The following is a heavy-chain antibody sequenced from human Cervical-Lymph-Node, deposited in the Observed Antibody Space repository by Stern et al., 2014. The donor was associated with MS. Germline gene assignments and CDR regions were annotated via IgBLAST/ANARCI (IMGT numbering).Heavy chain of an antibody. V-gene: IGHV1-46*03. Sequence: QVQLVQSGAEVKKPGASVKVSCKASGDTFASYPIHWLRQAPGQGPVWMGRVNPTDGRPTYAQTFQGRVTMTRDTSTRTVYMELSSLRAEDTAMYFCANPLPYANWGQGTRVTVSS. CDR1: GDTFASYP. CDR3: ANPLPYAN. D-gene: IGHD4-17*01. CDR2: VNPTDGRP. J-gene: IGHJ1*01.